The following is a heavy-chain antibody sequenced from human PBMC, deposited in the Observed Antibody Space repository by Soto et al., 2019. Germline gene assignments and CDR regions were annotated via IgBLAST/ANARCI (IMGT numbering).Heavy chain of an antibody. CDR1: GFSLSSSGVG. D-gene: IGHD3-3*01. Sequence: GSGPTLVNPTQTLTLTCTFSGFSLSSSGVGVGWIRQPPGKALEWLALIYWDDDKRYSPSLKSRLTITKDTSKNQVVLTMTNMDPVDTATYYCAHLTIMNDFWSGYYGKYNWFDPWGRGTLVTVSS. J-gene: IGHJ5*02. CDR3: AHLTIMNDFWSGYYGKYNWFDP. CDR2: IYWDDDK. V-gene: IGHV2-5*02.